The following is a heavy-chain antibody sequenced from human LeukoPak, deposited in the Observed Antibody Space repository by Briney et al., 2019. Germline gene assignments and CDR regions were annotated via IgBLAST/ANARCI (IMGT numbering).Heavy chain of an antibody. CDR2: IYYSGST. CDR1: GGSISSYY. CDR3: ARGNTVMVTDY. V-gene: IGHV4-59*01. Sequence: SETLSLTCTVSGGSISSYYWSWIRQPPGKGLEWIGYIYYSGSTNYNPSLKSRVTISVDTSKNQFSLKLSSVTAADTAVYYCARGNTVMVTDYWGQGTQVTVSS. J-gene: IGHJ4*02. D-gene: IGHD5-18*01.